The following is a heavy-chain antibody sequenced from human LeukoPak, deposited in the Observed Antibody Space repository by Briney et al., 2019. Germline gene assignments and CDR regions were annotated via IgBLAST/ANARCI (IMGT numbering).Heavy chain of an antibody. V-gene: IGHV4-59*08. CDR2: IYYSGST. Sequence: PSETLSLTCTVSGGSISSYPWSWIRQPPGKGLEWIGSIYYSGSTNYNPSLKSRVTMSVDTSKNQFSLKLSSVTAADTAVYYCARHGGESIVAMILHAFDIWGQGTMVTVSS. CDR1: GGSISSYP. J-gene: IGHJ3*02. D-gene: IGHD5-12*01. CDR3: ARHGGESIVAMILHAFDI.